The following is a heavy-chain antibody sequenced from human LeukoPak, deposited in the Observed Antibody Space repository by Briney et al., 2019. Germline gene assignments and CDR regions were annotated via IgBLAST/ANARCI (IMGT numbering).Heavy chain of an antibody. J-gene: IGHJ6*03. CDR2: IIPIFGTA. CDR3: ASVGEASLRFLEYNPGSRDYYMDV. CDR1: GYTFTSYG. Sequence: RASVKVSCKASGYTFTSYGISWVRQAPGQGLEWMGGIIPIFGTANYAQKFQGRVTITTDESTSTAYMELSSLRSEDTAVYYCASVGEASLRFLEYNPGSRDYYMDVWGKGTTVTVSS. D-gene: IGHD3-3*01. V-gene: IGHV1-69*05.